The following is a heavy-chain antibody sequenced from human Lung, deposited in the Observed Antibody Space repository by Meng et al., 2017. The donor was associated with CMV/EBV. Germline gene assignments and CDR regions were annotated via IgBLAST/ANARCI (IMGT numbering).Heavy chain of an antibody. Sequence: GEXXKISCKGSGYSFTSYWIGWVRQMPGKGLEWMGIIYPGDSDTRYSPSFQGQVTISADKSISTAYLQWSSLKAPDTAMYYCARELSSSSYYYGMDVWCQGTTVTVSS. CDR1: GYSFTSYW. J-gene: IGHJ6*02. D-gene: IGHD6-6*01. CDR3: ARELSSSSYYYGMDV. V-gene: IGHV5-51*01. CDR2: IYPGDSDT.